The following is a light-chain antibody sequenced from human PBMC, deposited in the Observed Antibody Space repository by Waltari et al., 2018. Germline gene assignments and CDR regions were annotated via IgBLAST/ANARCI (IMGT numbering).Light chain of an antibody. V-gene: IGLV2-14*03. CDR3: SSYSSSSTLYV. J-gene: IGLJ1*01. CDR1: SSDVGGYDY. Sequence: QSALTQPASVSGSPGQSITLFCAGTSSDVGGYDYVSWYQQHPGKAPELIIYDVSNRPSGVSDRFSGSKSGNTASLTISGLQADDEADYYCSSYSSSSTLYVFGTGTKVTV. CDR2: DVS.